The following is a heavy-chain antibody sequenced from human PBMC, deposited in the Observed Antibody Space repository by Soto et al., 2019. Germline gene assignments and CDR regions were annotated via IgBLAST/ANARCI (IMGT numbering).Heavy chain of an antibody. J-gene: IGHJ4*02. CDR1: GFTFSTYS. D-gene: IGHD6-13*01. CDR3: TRSKTVAEGTGPFDY. Sequence: PGGSLRLSCAASGFTFSTYSMNWVRQAPGKGLEWVASIGTDGNYRNYADSVKGRLTISRDNAENSLYVQMNSLRAEDTAVYYCTRSKTVAEGTGPFDYWGQGTLVTVSS. CDR2: IGTDGNYR. V-gene: IGHV3-21*01.